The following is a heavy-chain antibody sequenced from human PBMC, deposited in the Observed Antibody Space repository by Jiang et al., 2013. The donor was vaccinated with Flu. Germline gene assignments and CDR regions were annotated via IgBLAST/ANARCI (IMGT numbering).Heavy chain of an antibody. V-gene: IGHV1-69*04. CDR1: GGPFNSYA. D-gene: IGHD6-13*01. J-gene: IGHJ4*02. CDR3: ARPGPHIAAAGTEPYFDQ. CDR2: IIPLLGIA. Sequence: KVSCKASGGPFNSYAINWVRQAPGQGLEWMGKIIPLLGIANYAQKFQDRVTITADTSTNTAYMELSSLSSDDMAVYYCARPGPHIAAAGTEPYFDQWGQGTLVTVSS.